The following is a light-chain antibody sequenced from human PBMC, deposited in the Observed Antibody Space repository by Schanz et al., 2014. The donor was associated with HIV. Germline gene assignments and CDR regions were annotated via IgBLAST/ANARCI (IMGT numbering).Light chain of an antibody. CDR3: ATWDATVSAVL. J-gene: IGLJ2*01. Sequence: QSVLTQPPSVSAAPGQKVTISCSGSTSNIGNNYVSWYQQLPGTAPKLLIYDNYKRPSEIPDRFSGSKSGTSATLGITGLQTGDEAEYYCATWDATVSAVLFGGGTKLTVL. CDR1: TSNIGNNY. CDR2: DNY. V-gene: IGLV1-51*01.